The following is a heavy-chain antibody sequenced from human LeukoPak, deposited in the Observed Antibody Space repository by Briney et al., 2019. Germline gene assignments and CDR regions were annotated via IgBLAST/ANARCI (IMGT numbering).Heavy chain of an antibody. CDR1: GYTFTSYA. V-gene: IGHV7-4-1*02. J-gene: IGHJ4*02. D-gene: IGHD3-10*01. CDR2: INTNTGNP. Sequence: VATVEVSCTASGYTFTSYAMNWVRQAPGQGLEWMGWINTNTGNPTYAQGFTGRFVFSLDTSVSTAYLQISSLKAEDTAVYYCARVTFGGVRGVIITIDYWGQGTLVTVSS. CDR3: ARVTFGGVRGVIITIDY.